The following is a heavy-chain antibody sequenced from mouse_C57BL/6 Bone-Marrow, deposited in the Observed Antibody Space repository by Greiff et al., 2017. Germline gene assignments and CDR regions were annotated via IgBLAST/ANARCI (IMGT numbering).Heavy chain of an antibody. Sequence: EVKLVESGAELVRPGASVKLSCTASGFNIKDDYMHWVKQRPEQGLEWIGWIDPENGDTEYASKFQGKATITADTSSNTAYLQLSSLTSEDTAVYYCTFYGSSSFAYWGQGTLVTVSA. CDR3: TFYGSSSFAY. CDR1: GFNIKDDY. J-gene: IGHJ3*01. V-gene: IGHV14-4*01. CDR2: IDPENGDT. D-gene: IGHD1-1*01.